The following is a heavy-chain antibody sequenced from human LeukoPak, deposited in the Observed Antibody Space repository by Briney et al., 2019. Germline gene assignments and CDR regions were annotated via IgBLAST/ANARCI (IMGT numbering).Heavy chain of an antibody. Sequence: GGSLRLSCAASGFTFTDYTINWVRQAPGKGLEWVSSISTSSNIYYADSVKGRFTVSRDNAQNSVYLQTNSLRAEDTAVYYCARDRSYVGFDYWGQGTLVTASS. CDR2: ISTSSNI. D-gene: IGHD4-23*01. CDR3: ARDRSYVGFDY. CDR1: GFTFTDYT. J-gene: IGHJ4*02. V-gene: IGHV3-69-1*01.